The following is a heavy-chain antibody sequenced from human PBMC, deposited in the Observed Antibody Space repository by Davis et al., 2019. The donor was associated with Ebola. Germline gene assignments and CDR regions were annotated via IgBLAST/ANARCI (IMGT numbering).Heavy chain of an antibody. Sequence: MPSETLSLTCTVSGGSISSYYWSWIRQPPGKGLEWIGYIYYSGSTNYNPSLKSRVTISVDTSKNQFSLKLSSVTAADTAVYYCARAVGGFSYGMDVWGQGTLVTASS. V-gene: IGHV4-59*01. CDR2: IYYSGST. CDR1: GGSISSYY. D-gene: IGHD2-15*01. J-gene: IGHJ6*02. CDR3: ARAVGGFSYGMDV.